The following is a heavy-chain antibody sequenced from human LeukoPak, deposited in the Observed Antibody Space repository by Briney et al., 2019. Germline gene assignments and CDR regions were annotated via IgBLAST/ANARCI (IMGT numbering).Heavy chain of an antibody. D-gene: IGHD6-19*01. V-gene: IGHV1-2*02. CDR3: ARRYRQWLGFDP. CDR1: GYTFTGYY. Sequence: ASVKVSCKASGYTFTGYYMHWVRQAPGQGLEWMGWINPNHGDTNYAQKFQDRVSMTRDTSISTAYMHLSRLRSDDTAVYYCARRYRQWLGFDPWGQGTLVTVSS. J-gene: IGHJ5*02. CDR2: INPNHGDT.